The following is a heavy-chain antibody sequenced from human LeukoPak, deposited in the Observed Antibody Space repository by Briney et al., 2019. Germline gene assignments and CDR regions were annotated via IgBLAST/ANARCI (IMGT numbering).Heavy chain of an antibody. J-gene: IGHJ6*02. V-gene: IGHV1-8*01. D-gene: IGHD2-15*01. Sequence: ASVKVSCKASGYTFTSYDINWVRQATGQGLEWMGWMNPNSGNTGYAQKFQGRVTMTRNTSISTAYMELSSLRSEDTAVYYCARGMVVAATRYYYYGMDVWGQGTTVTDSS. CDR1: GYTFTSYD. CDR2: MNPNSGNT. CDR3: ARGMVVAATRYYYYGMDV.